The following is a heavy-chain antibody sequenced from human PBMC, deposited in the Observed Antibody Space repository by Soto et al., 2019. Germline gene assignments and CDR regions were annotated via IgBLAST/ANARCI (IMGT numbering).Heavy chain of an antibody. D-gene: IGHD6-19*01. Sequence: SQTLLLTYAISGDSVSNNSAAWNWIRQSPSRGLEWLGRTYYRSKWYNDYAVSVKSRITINPDTSKNQFSLQLNSVTPEDTAVYYCARETPSGWGSGWRMDVWGQGTTVTVSS. CDR2: TYYRSKWYN. V-gene: IGHV6-1*01. J-gene: IGHJ6*02. CDR1: GDSVSNNSAA. CDR3: ARETPSGWGSGWRMDV.